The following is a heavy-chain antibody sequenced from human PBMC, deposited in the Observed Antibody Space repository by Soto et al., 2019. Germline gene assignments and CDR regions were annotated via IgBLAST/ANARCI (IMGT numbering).Heavy chain of an antibody. CDR1: GGTFSRHA. Sequence: ASVKVSGKASGGTFSRHAINWVRQAPGHGLQWMGGIVPLFGTANYAQKFQGRVTITADESTSTAHMELRSLRSEDTAVYYCARDYGHDCSGGNCYFYFWGQGTLVTVSS. J-gene: IGHJ4*02. CDR2: IVPLFGTA. D-gene: IGHD2-15*01. CDR3: ARDYGHDCSGGNCYFYF. V-gene: IGHV1-69*13.